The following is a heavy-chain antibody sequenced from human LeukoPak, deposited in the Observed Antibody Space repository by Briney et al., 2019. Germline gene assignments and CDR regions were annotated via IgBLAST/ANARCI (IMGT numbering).Heavy chain of an antibody. Sequence: PGGSLRLSCAASGFTFSSYGMHWVRQAPGKGLEWVAFIRYDGSSKYYADSVKGRFTISRDNSKNTLYLQMNSLRAEDTAVYYCAKGKCSSTSCYLSYYFDYWSQGTLVTVSS. V-gene: IGHV3-30*02. CDR1: GFTFSSYG. D-gene: IGHD2-2*01. CDR2: IRYDGSSK. J-gene: IGHJ4*02. CDR3: AKGKCSSTSCYLSYYFDY.